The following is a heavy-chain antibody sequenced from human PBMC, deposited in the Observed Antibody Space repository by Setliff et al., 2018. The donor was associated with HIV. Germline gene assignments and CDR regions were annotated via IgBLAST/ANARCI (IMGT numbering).Heavy chain of an antibody. CDR3: ARALFDNSPLDA. CDR1: GYSFTSYY. Sequence: ASVKVSCKASGYSFTSYYMHWVRQAPGQGPEWMGWVNPKSSGTKYAQKFQGRVTMTRVTSNGTAYLELNGLTSDDTAMYYCARALFDNSPLDAWGQGTMVTVSS. CDR2: VNPKSSGT. J-gene: IGHJ3*01. V-gene: IGHV1-2*02. D-gene: IGHD1-20*01.